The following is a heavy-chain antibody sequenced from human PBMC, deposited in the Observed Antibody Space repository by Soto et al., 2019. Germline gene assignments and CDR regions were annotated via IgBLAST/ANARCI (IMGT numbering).Heavy chain of an antibody. D-gene: IGHD1-1*01. CDR2: ISPYNGNT. V-gene: IGHV1-18*01. CDR1: GYTFTVCG. J-gene: IGHJ5*02. CDR3: ARDPGGATGFDP. Sequence: ASVKVSCKASGYTFTVCGISWVRQAPGQGPEWMGWISPYNGNTNYAQKFQGRLTMTTDTSTSTAYMELRSLRSDDTAVYYCARDPGGATGFDPWGQGTLVTVSS.